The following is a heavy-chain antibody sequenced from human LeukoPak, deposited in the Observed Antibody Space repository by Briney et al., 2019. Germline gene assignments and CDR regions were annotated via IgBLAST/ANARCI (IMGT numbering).Heavy chain of an antibody. Sequence: GGSLRLSRAASGFSFSRYWMNWVRQAPGRGLEWVANIKQDGSEKYYVDPVKGRFTISRDNAKNSLYLQMNSLRAEDTAVFYCARDTVVVVSATSLFDYWGQGTLVTVSS. CDR3: ARDTVVVVSATSLFDY. CDR2: IKQDGSEK. V-gene: IGHV3-7*05. CDR1: GFSFSRYW. D-gene: IGHD2-15*01. J-gene: IGHJ4*02.